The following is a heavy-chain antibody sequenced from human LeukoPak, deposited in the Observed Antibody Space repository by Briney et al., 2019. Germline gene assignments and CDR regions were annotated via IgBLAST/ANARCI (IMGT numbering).Heavy chain of an antibody. V-gene: IGHV1-8*01. Sequence: ASVKVSCKASGYTFTSYDINWVRQATGQGLEWMGWMNPNSGNTGYAQKFQGRVTMTRNTSISTAYMELSSLRFEDTAVYYCARFWRDYYGSGSATDYWGQGTLVTVSS. D-gene: IGHD3-10*01. CDR2: MNPNSGNT. CDR1: GYTFTSYD. J-gene: IGHJ4*02. CDR3: ARFWRDYYGSGSATDY.